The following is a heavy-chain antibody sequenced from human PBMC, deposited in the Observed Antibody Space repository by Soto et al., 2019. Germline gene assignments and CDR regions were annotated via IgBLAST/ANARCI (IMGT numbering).Heavy chain of an antibody. V-gene: IGHV1-18*01. D-gene: IGHD4-17*01. CDR3: AREAWKQGLKTTVVTPGYNGMNV. Sequence: ASVKVSCKASGYTFTSYGISWVRQAPGQGLEWMGWISAYNGNTNYAQKLQGRVTTTTDTSTSTAYMELRSLRSDDTAVYYCAREAWKQGLKTTVVTPGYNGMNVWGQGTRVTVPS. J-gene: IGHJ6*02. CDR1: GYTFTSYG. CDR2: ISAYNGNT.